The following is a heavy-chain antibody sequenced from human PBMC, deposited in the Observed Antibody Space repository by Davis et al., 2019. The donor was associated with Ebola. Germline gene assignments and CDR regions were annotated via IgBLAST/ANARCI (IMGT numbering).Heavy chain of an antibody. Sequence: PGGSLRLSCAASGFSFSDYYMSWIRQTPEKGLEWVSYISGSGSSVYYADSVKGRFTISRDKAKNSVFLQMNSLRAEDTAVYYCAYFTRDFYYSYCMDVWGKGTRVTVSS. CDR1: GFSFSDYY. CDR3: AYFTRDFYYSYCMDV. D-gene: IGHD2-21*01. V-gene: IGHV3-11*04. CDR2: ISGSGSSV. J-gene: IGHJ6*03.